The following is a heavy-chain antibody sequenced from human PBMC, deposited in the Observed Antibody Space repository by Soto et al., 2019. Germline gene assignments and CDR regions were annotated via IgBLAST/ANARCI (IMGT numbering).Heavy chain of an antibody. J-gene: IGHJ4*02. CDR3: GRENSYFDY. Sequence: QIQLLQSGAEVKKPGASVKVTCKASGYTFRNFGISWVRQAPGQGLEWMGWISAYNANANYAQKFQGRLTMTADTSTSTAYMELRSLRSDDTAVYYCGRENSYFDYWGQGTLVTVSS. CDR2: ISAYNANA. CDR1: GYTFRNFG. V-gene: IGHV1-18*01.